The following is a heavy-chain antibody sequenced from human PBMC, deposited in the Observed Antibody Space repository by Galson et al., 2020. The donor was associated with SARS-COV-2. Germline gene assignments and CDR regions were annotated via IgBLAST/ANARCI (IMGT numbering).Heavy chain of an antibody. Sequence: ASVKVSCKASGYTFTSYSMHWVRQAPGQGLEWMGIINPSGGSTSYAQKFQGRVTMTRDTSTSTVYMELSSLRSEDTAVYYCARDFTIFGVVSNWFDPWGQGTLVTVSS. CDR3: ARDFTIFGVVSNWFDP. D-gene: IGHD3-3*01. J-gene: IGHJ5*02. V-gene: IGHV1-46*01. CDR1: GYTFTSYS. CDR2: INPSGGST.